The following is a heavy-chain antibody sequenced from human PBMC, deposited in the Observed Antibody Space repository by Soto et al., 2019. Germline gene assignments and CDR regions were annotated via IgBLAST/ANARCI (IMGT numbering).Heavy chain of an antibody. CDR3: ARDYYDSSGYPGQTIDY. V-gene: IGHV3-74*01. CDR2: INSDGSST. J-gene: IGHJ4*02. CDR1: GFTFSSYW. Sequence: GGSLRLSCAASGFTFSSYWMHWVRQAPGKGLVWVSRINSDGSSTSYADSAKGRFTISRDNAKNTLYLQMNRLRAEDTAVYYCARDYYDSSGYPGQTIDYWGQGTLVTVSS. D-gene: IGHD3-22*01.